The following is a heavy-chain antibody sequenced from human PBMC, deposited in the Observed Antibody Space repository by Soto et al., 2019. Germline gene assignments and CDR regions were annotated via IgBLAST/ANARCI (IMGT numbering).Heavy chain of an antibody. V-gene: IGHV4-31*03. CDR3: AGALIPHFWSGPPCPPPRFDP. Sequence: SETLSLTCTVSGDSISKAGYYWTWIRQHPGKGLEWIGYIYYSGNTHYNPSLKSRLTLSVDTSKNQFSLKLSSVTAADTAVYYCAGALIPHFWSGPPCPPPRFDPWGHGTLVTVSS. CDR1: GDSISKAGYY. J-gene: IGHJ5*02. D-gene: IGHD3-3*01. CDR2: IYYSGNT.